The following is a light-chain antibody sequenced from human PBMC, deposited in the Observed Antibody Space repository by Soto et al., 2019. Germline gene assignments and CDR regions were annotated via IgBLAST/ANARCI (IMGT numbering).Light chain of an antibody. V-gene: IGKV3-20*01. Sequence: EIVLTHSPGTLSLSPGERATLSCRASQSVSSSYLAWYQQKPGQAPRLLIYGASSRATGIPDRFSGSGSGTDLTLTISRLEPEDFAVYYCQQYGSSPQTFGQGTKVDIK. J-gene: IGKJ1*01. CDR3: QQYGSSPQT. CDR2: GAS. CDR1: QSVSSSY.